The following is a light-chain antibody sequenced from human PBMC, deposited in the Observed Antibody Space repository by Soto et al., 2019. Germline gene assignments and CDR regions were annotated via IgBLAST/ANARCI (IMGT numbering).Light chain of an antibody. CDR3: SAWYGDLDAHV. Sequence: QSVLTQAPSASGTPGQRVTISCSGSDANIGRHNVNWYQQLPGAAPRVFIYNTDQRPSGVPGRFSGSKSGTSASLAISGLQSEDEAEYYCSAWYGDLDAHVFGTGTKVTVL. CDR1: DANIGRHN. J-gene: IGLJ1*01. V-gene: IGLV1-44*01. CDR2: NTD.